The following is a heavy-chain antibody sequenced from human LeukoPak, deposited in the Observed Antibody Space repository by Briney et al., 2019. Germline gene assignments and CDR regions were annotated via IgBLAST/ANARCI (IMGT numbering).Heavy chain of an antibody. CDR1: GGTFSSYA. Sequence: SVKVSCKASGGTFSSYAISWVRQAPGQGLEWMGGIIPIFGTANYAQKFQGRVTITADESTSTAYMELSSLRSEDTAVYYCARMPRHSSGWYDYWGQGTLVTVSS. V-gene: IGHV1-69*13. J-gene: IGHJ4*02. CDR2: IIPIFGTA. CDR3: ARMPRHSSGWYDY. D-gene: IGHD6-19*01.